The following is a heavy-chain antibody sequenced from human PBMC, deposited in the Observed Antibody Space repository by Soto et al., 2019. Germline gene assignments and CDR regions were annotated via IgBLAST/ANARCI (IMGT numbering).Heavy chain of an antibody. CDR2: IYYSGST. J-gene: IGHJ5*02. CDR3: ARQRTMVVTLVRDWFDP. D-gene: IGHD2-21*02. Sequence: SETLSLTCTVSGGSISSSSYYWGWIRQPPGKGLEWIGSIYYSGSTYYNPSLKSRVTISVDTSKNQFSLKLSSVTAADTAVYYCARQRTMVVTLVRDWFDPWGQGTLVTVSS. V-gene: IGHV4-39*01. CDR1: GGSISSSSYY.